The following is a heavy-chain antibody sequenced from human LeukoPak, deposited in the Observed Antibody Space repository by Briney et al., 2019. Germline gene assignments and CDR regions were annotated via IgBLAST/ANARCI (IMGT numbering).Heavy chain of an antibody. V-gene: IGHV3-74*01. D-gene: IGHD2-15*01. CDR1: GFTYSSYW. CDR2: INSDGSST. Sequence: GGSLRLSCAASGFTYSSYWMHWVRQAPGKGLVWVSRINSDGSSTSYADSVKGRFTISRDNAKNTLYLQMNSLRAEDTAVYYCARALVLSRCSGGSCYPVYWGQGTLVTVSS. J-gene: IGHJ4*02. CDR3: ARALVLSRCSGGSCYPVY.